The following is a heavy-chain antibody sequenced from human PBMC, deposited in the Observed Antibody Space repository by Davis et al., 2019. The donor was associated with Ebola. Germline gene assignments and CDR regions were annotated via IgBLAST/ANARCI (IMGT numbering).Heavy chain of an antibody. CDR2: VSGRATTI. D-gene: IGHD1-14*01. Sequence: GGSLRLSCAASGFTFTKYAMSCVRQAPGKGLEWVSVVSGRATTIYYADSVKGRFTISRDNSKNTLYLQMSSLRAEDTAVYYCARDLPGGDWYFDLWGRGTLVTVSS. CDR1: GFTFTKYA. V-gene: IGHV3-23*01. J-gene: IGHJ2*01. CDR3: ARDLPGGDWYFDL.